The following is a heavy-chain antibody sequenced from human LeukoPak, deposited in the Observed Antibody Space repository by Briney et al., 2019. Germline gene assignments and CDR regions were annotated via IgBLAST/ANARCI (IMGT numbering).Heavy chain of an antibody. J-gene: IGHJ3*02. D-gene: IGHD6-13*01. V-gene: IGHV1-69*13. CDR3: EWAAVDAFDI. Sequence: ASVKVSCKASEGTFSSYAISWVRQAPGQGLEWMGGIIPIFGTANYAQKFQGRVTITADESTSTAYMELSSLRSEDTAVYYCEWAAVDAFDIWGQGTMVTASS. CDR2: IIPIFGTA. CDR1: EGTFSSYA.